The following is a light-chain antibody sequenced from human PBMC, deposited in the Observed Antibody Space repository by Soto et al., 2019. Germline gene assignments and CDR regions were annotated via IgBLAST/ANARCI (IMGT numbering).Light chain of an antibody. CDR2: GAS. V-gene: IGKV3-15*01. CDR3: QQYNNWPRT. CDR1: QSVSSN. Sequence: EIVLTQSPGTLSLSPGERANLSFSASQSVSSNLAWYQQKPGQAPRLLIYGASTRATGIPARFSGSGSGTEFTLTISSLQSEDFAVYYCQQYNNWPRTFGQGTKVDIK. J-gene: IGKJ1*01.